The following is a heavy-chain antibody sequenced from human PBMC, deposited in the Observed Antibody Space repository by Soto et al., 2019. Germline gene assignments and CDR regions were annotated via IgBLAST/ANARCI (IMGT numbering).Heavy chain of an antibody. CDR3: ARKDFYRFDY. J-gene: IGHJ4*02. V-gene: IGHV3-7*01. CDR2: IKEDGSGK. Sequence: EVQLVESGGGLVQPGGSLRVSCAASGFSFTSYWMSWVRQAPGKGLEWVANIKEDGSGKYYLDSVKGRFTIARDNANNSLYLEMNSLRADDTAVSYCARKDFYRFDYWGQGNLVTVSS. CDR1: GFSFTSYW.